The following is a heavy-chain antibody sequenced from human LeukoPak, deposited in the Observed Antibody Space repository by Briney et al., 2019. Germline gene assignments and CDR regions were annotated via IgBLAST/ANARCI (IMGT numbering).Heavy chain of an antibody. CDR3: AKDPYGSGSYYYYMDV. CDR1: GFTFSSYG. Sequence: PGGSLRLSCAASGFTFSSYGMHWVRQAPGKGLEWVAFIRYDGSNKYYADSVKGRFTISRDNSKNTLHLQMNSLRAEDTAVYYCAKDPYGSGSYYYYMDVWGKGTTVTVSS. D-gene: IGHD3-10*01. J-gene: IGHJ6*03. V-gene: IGHV3-30*02. CDR2: IRYDGSNK.